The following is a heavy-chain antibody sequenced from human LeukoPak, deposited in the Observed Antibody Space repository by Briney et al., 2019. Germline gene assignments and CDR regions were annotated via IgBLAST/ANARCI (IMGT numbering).Heavy chain of an antibody. D-gene: IGHD3-16*01. V-gene: IGHV3-23*01. CDR3: ATRYDYVWGSPFDY. CDR2: ISGSGGST. Sequence: SGGSLRLSCAASGFTFSSYAMSWVRQVPGKGLEWVSAISGSGGSTYYADSVKGRFTISRDNSKNTLYLQMNSLRAEDTAVYYCATRYDYVWGSPFDYWGQGTLVTVSS. J-gene: IGHJ4*02. CDR1: GFTFSSYA.